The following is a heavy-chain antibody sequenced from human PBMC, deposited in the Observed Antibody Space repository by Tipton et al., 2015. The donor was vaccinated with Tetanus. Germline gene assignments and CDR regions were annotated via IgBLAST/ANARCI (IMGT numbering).Heavy chain of an antibody. J-gene: IGHJ3*01. CDR3: ARQTLSLERLFKPPDVLDL. CDR2: IYYSGST. Sequence: TLSLTCTVSGGSISSSSYYWGWIRQPPGKGLEWIGSIYYSGSTYYNPSLKSRVTISVDTSKNQFSLKLSSVTAADTAVYYCARQTLSLERLFKPPDVLDLWGQGTMVTVSS. V-gene: IGHV4-39*01. CDR1: GGSISSSSYY. D-gene: IGHD1-1*01.